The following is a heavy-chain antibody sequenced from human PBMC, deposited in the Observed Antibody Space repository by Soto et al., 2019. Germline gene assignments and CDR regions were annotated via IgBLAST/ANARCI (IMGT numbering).Heavy chain of an antibody. Sequence: EVQLLESGGGLVQPGGSLRLSCAASGFTFSNYAMSWVRQAPGKGLEWVSGISGSSGTTYYADSVKGRFTISRDNSKSSLFLRMNSLRAEDTAVYYCAKDSYGSGIHFYSYYYMDVWGKGTTVTVSS. D-gene: IGHD3-10*01. CDR2: ISGSSGTT. CDR1: GFTFSNYA. J-gene: IGHJ6*03. V-gene: IGHV3-23*01. CDR3: AKDSYGSGIHFYSYYYMDV.